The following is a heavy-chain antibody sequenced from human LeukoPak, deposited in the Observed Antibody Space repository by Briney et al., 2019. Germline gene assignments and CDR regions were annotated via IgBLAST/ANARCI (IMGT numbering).Heavy chain of an antibody. CDR2: IIGSGGYT. V-gene: IGHV3-23*01. D-gene: IGHD1-26*01. J-gene: IGHJ4*02. CDR3: VKQRGIYLDFDY. CDR1: GFTFSTSA. Sequence: PGGSLRLSCAASGFTFSTSAMSWVRQAPGKGLEWVSAIIGSGGYTYYADSVKGRFTISRDNSENTLSLQMDSLRAEDTAVYYCVKQRGIYLDFDYWGQGTLVTVSS.